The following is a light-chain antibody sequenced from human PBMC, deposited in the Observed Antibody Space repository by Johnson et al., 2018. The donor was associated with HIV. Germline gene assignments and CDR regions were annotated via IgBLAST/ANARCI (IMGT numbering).Light chain of an antibody. Sequence: QSVLTQPPSVSAAPGQKVTISCSGSTSNIGNNYVSWYQHLPGTAPKLLICENNKRPSGIPDRFSGSKSCTSATLGITGLQTGDEADYYCGTWDSSLSAHYVFGTGTKITVL. CDR3: GTWDSSLSAHYV. CDR1: TSNIGNNY. V-gene: IGLV1-51*02. CDR2: ENN. J-gene: IGLJ1*01.